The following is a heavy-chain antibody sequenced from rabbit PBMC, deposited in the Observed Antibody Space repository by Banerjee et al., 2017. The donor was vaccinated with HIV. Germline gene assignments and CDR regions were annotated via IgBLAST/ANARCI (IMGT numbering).Heavy chain of an antibody. Sequence: QEQLVESGGGLVQPEGSLTLTCTASGFSLSSGAMSWVRQAPGKGLEWVGYIYIASETTDYASWVHGRFTISRSTSLNTVTLKMTSLTAADTATYFCARDLAGVIGWNFDLWGPGTLVTVS. D-gene: IGHD4-1*01. V-gene: IGHV1S47*01. CDR1: GFSLSSGA. CDR3: ARDLAGVIGWNFDL. CDR2: IYIASETT. J-gene: IGHJ4*01.